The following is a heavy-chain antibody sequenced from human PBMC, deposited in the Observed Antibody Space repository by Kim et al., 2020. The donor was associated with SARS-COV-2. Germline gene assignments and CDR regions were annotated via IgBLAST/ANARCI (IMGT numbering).Heavy chain of an antibody. V-gene: IGHV3-30-3*01. D-gene: IGHD5-12*01. Sequence: GGSLRLSCAASGFTFSSYAMHWVRQAPGKGLEWVAVISYDGSNKYYADSVKGRFTISRDNSKNTLYLQMNSLRAEDTAVYYCASDVYIVATITGLFDYWGQGTLVTVSS. CDR3: ASDVYIVATITGLFDY. J-gene: IGHJ4*02. CDR1: GFTFSSYA. CDR2: ISYDGSNK.